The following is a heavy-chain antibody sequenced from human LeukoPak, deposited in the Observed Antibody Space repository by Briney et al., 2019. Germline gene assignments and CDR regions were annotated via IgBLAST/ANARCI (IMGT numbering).Heavy chain of an antibody. D-gene: IGHD6-13*01. V-gene: IGHV3-9*01. CDR3: AKRSAAGTVGYFDY. CDR1: GFTFDDYA. CDR2: ISWNSDTI. J-gene: IGHJ4*02. Sequence: GGSLRLSCAASGFTFDDYAMHWVRQAPGKGLEWVSGISWNSDTIYYADSVKGRFIISRDDAKNSLYLQMHSLRAGDTALYYCAKRSAAGTVGYFDYWGQGTLVTVSS.